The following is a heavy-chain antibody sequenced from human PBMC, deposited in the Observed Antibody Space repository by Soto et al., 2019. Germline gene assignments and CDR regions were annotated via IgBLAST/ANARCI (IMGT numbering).Heavy chain of an antibody. CDR1: GYTFTSYD. D-gene: IGHD2-15*01. Sequence: GASVKVSCKASGYTFTSYDINWVRQATGQGLEWMGWMNPNSGNTGYAQKFQGRVTMTRNTSISTAYMELSSLRSEDTAVYYCARATSAMAARNDWFDPWGQGTLDTVSS. CDR3: ARATSAMAARNDWFDP. V-gene: IGHV1-8*01. CDR2: MNPNSGNT. J-gene: IGHJ5*02.